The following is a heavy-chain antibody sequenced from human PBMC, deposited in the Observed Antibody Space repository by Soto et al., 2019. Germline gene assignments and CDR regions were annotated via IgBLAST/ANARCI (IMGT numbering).Heavy chain of an antibody. CDR1: GFTFSDYF. J-gene: IGHJ5*02. D-gene: IGHD2-2*01. Sequence: GGSLRLSCAASGFTFSDYFMSWIRQAPGKGLEWVSFISGSSDNIKYADSVKGRFTISRDNAKNSLYLQMNNIRAEDTAVYYCVRDCARIVVVPRVDGDNWFDPWGQGTLVTVSS. CDR2: ISGSSDNI. CDR3: VRDCARIVVVPRVDGDNWFDP. V-gene: IGHV3-11*06.